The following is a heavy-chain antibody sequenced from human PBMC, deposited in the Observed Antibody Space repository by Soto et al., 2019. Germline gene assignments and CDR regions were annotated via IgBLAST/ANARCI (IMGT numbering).Heavy chain of an antibody. CDR2: ISGSGGST. J-gene: IGHJ4*02. D-gene: IGHD3-3*01. CDR3: AKLVERGGYDFWSGPYY. V-gene: IGHV3-23*01. Sequence: GGSLRLSCAASGFTFSSYAMSWVRQAPGKGLEWVSAISGSGGSTYYADSVKGRFTISRDNSKNTLYLQMNSLRAEDTAVYYCAKLVERGGYDFWSGPYYWGQGTLVTVSS. CDR1: GFTFSSYA.